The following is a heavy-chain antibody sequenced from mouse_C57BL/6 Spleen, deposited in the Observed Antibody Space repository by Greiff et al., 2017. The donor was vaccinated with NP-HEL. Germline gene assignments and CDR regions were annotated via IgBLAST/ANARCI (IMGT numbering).Heavy chain of an antibody. CDR3: ARGGVYGTTVPLAMDY. CDR1: GYTFTSYW. V-gene: IGHV1-52*01. J-gene: IGHJ4*01. D-gene: IGHD1-1*01. CDR2: IDPSDSET. Sequence: VKLQQPGAELVRPGSSVKLSCKASGYTFTSYWMHWVKQRPIQGLEWIGNIDPSDSETHYNQKFKDKATLTVDKSSSTAYMQLSSLTSEDSAVYYCARGGVYGTTVPLAMDYWGQGTSVTVSS.